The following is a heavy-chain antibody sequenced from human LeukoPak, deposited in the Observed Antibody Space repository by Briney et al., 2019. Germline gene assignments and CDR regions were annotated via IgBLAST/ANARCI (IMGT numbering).Heavy chain of an antibody. Sequence: HTGRSLRLSCAASGFTFSSYAMHWVRQAPGKGLEWVAVISYDGSNKYYADSVKGRFTISRDNSKNTLYLQMNSLRAEDTAVYYCARAFDYGDYVVSPDYWGQGTLVTVSS. CDR3: ARAFDYGDYVVSPDY. CDR1: GFTFSSYA. D-gene: IGHD4-17*01. J-gene: IGHJ4*02. CDR2: ISYDGSNK. V-gene: IGHV3-30-3*01.